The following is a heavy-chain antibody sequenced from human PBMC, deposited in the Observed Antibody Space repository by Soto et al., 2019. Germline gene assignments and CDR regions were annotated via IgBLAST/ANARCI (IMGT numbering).Heavy chain of an antibody. Sequence: QVQLIQSGAEVQKPGASVKVSCMASGYTSTMFGFSWGRRAPGRGLEGMGGSSVQNGDTRYAQKCQDRVTTTTDASTSAAYKVLGSLPSDDTAVYYYARDRGDSDSSYSRFHYWGQGTLVTVSS. CDR2: SSVQNGDT. CDR1: GYTSTMFG. J-gene: IGHJ4*02. V-gene: IGHV1-18*04. CDR3: ARDRGDSDSSYSRFHY. D-gene: IGHD3-22*01.